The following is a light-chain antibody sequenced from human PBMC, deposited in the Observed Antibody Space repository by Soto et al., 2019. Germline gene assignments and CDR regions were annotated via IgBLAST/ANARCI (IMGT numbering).Light chain of an antibody. CDR2: DVS. CDR3: QQYGSSLT. Sequence: EIVLTQSPATLSLSPGERGTLSCRASESVTNYLAWYQQKPGQAPRLLVYDVSNRATGIPDRFSGSGSGTDFTLTISRLEPEDFAVYYCQQYGSSLTLGGGTKVDI. CDR1: ESVTNY. V-gene: IGKV3-20*01. J-gene: IGKJ4*01.